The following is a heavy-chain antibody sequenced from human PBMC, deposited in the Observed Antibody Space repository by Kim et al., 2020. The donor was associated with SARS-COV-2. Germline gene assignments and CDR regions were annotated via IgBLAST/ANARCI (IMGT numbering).Heavy chain of an antibody. J-gene: IGHJ4*01. D-gene: IGHD5-12*01. CDR2: VYYSGST. V-gene: IGHV4-59*08. CDR3: SSSGYYYYFHY. Sequence: SETLSLTCTVSGGSISSYYWSWIRQPPGKGLEWIGYVYYSGSTNYNPSLKSRVTISVDTSKNQFSLKLNSGTAADTAAYYCSSSGYYYYFHYWCHGTLVT. CDR1: GGSISSYY.